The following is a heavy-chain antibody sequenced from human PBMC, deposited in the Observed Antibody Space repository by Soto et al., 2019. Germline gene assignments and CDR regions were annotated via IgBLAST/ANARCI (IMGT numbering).Heavy chain of an antibody. CDR2: VHYSGNT. CDR3: AREIMAADHFDY. V-gene: IGHV4-30-4*01. D-gene: IGHD6-13*01. Sequence: QIQLHESGPGLVKPSQTLSLTCTVSGGSIRSGDYYWSWIRQTPERGLEWCGYVHYSGNTFYNPSLKSRATISLDTCRNQFSLNLSSVTAADSAVYYCAREIMAADHFDYWGQGALVTVSS. CDR1: GGSIRSGDYY. J-gene: IGHJ4*02.